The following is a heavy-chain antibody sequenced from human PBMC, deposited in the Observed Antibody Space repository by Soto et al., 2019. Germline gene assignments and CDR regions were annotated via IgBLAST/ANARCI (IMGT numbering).Heavy chain of an antibody. CDR2: IIPIGGTP. D-gene: IGHD3-22*01. CDR3: ATNYYDGSGHYFIFEH. V-gene: IGHV1-69*13. Sequence: SVKVSCKASGRTFNNYAISWVRQAPGIGFEWLGVIIPIGGTPEHAQKFQGRVTISADESTNTAYMELSSLRSEDTAVYYCATNYYDGSGHYFIFEHWGQGTLVTVSS. J-gene: IGHJ4*02. CDR1: GRTFNNYA.